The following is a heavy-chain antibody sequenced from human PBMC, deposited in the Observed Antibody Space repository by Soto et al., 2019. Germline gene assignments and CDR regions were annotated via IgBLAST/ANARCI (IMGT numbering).Heavy chain of an antibody. D-gene: IGHD1-26*01. CDR1: GGSFGSYV. V-gene: IGHV1-69*01. J-gene: IGHJ4*02. CDR3: ARDGFSGSYYVY. Sequence: QVQLVQSGAEVKKPGSSVKVSCKASGGSFGSYVITWVRQAPGQGLEWMGGIIPLFGTANYAQKVQGRVAITADESTSTVHMELSSLKSEDTAVYYCARDGFSGSYYVYWGQGTLVTVSS. CDR2: IIPLFGTA.